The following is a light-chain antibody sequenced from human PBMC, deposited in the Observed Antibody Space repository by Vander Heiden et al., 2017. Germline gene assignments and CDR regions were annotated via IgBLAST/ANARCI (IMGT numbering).Light chain of an antibody. Sequence: ELVLTQSPATLSLSPGESATPSCRASQSVSSYLAWYQQKPGQAPRLLNYDASNRATGIPARFSGSGSGTDFTLTISSLEPEDFAVYYCQQRSNWPLTFGGGTKVEIK. CDR3: QQRSNWPLT. CDR1: QSVSSY. CDR2: DAS. V-gene: IGKV3-11*01. J-gene: IGKJ4*01.